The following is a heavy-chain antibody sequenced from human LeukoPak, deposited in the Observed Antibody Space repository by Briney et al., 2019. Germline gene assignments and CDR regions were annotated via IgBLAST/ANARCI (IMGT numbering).Heavy chain of an antibody. J-gene: IGHJ6*03. CDR1: GYTFTCYG. Sequence: ASVKVSCKASGYTFTCYGISWVRQAPGQGLEWMGWISAYNGNTNYAQKLQGRVTMTTDTSTSTAYMELRRLRSDVTAVYYCARANYYDSSGYYPPKYYYYYYMDVWGKGTTVTVSS. CDR2: ISAYNGNT. V-gene: IGHV1-18*01. D-gene: IGHD3-22*01. CDR3: ARANYYDSSGYYPPKYYYYYYMDV.